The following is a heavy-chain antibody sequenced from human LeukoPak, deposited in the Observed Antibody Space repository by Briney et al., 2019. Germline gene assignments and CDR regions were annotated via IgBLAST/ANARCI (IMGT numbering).Heavy chain of an antibody. CDR2: IYYSGST. D-gene: IGHD3-10*01. CDR1: GGSISSHY. Sequence: SETLSLTCTVSGGSISSHYWSWIRQPPGKGLEWIGSIYYSGSTYYNPSLKSRVTISVDTSKNQFSLKLSSVTAADTAVYYCARPMLPGYGSDKYGMDVWGQGTTVTVSS. J-gene: IGHJ6*02. V-gene: IGHV4-59*05. CDR3: ARPMLPGYGSDKYGMDV.